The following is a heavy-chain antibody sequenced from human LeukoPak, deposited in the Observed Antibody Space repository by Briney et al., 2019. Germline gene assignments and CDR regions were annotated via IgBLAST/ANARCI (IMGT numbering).Heavy chain of an antibody. CDR1: GFTFTAYL. D-gene: IGHD3-22*01. V-gene: IGHV3-30-3*01. J-gene: IGHJ4*02. CDR3: VRESEYYFDHSASFDY. CDR2: MSSDGNAM. Sequence: GRSLRLSCAASGFTFTAYLIHWVRQAPGKGLEWVAVMSSDGNAMFFADSVKGRFTISRDNSKNTLYLQMNSLRAEDTAVYYCVRESEYYFDHSASFDYWGQGTLVTVSS.